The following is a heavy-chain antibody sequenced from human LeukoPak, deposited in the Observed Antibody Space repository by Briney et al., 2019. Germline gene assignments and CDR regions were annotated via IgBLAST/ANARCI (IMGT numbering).Heavy chain of an antibody. J-gene: IGHJ4*02. V-gene: IGHV3-69-1*01. CDR2: IGSDNKP. Sequence: GGSLRLSCEASGFTFSAYAMTWVRQAPGKGLEWVSSIGSDNKPHYSDSVKGRFTISRDNSKNTLYLQMNSLRAEDTGVYYCARDSRALLRDFDYWGQGTLVTVSS. CDR1: GFTFSAYA. CDR3: ARDSRALLRDFDY. D-gene: IGHD1-26*01.